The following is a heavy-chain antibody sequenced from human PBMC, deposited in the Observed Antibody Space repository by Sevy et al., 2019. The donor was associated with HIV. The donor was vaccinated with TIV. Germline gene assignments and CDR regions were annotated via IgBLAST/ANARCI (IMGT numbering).Heavy chain of an antibody. CDR1: GFTFSNYA. J-gene: IGHJ4*02. D-gene: IGHD3-22*01. CDR3: ARGGYYYDNAAYYALDS. CDR2: IWSDGAYQ. Sequence: HTGGSLRLSCAATGFTFSNYAMHWVRQAPGKGMEWVAIIWSDGAYQYHGDSVKGRFTISRDNSKNTLYLQMNNVRVEDTAVYYCARGGYYYDNAAYYALDSWGQGTLVTVSS. V-gene: IGHV3-33*01.